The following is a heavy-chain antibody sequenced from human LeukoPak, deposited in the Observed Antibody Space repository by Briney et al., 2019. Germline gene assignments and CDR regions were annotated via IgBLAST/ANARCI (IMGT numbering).Heavy chain of an antibody. CDR3: ATAEYSSSRPHYYYYYMDV. CDR2: INPNSGGT. D-gene: IGHD6-6*01. Sequence: GASVKVSCKASGYTFTGYYMHWVRQAPGQGLEWMGWINPNSGGTNYAQKFQGRVTMTRDTSISTVYMELSSLRSEDTAVYYCATAEYSSSRPHYYYYYMDVWGKGTTVTVSS. J-gene: IGHJ6*03. V-gene: IGHV1-2*02. CDR1: GYTFTGYY.